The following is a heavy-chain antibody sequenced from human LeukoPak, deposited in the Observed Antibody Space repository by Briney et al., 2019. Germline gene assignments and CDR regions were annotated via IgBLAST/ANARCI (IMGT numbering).Heavy chain of an antibody. D-gene: IGHD6-19*01. V-gene: IGHV1-69*13. CDR2: IIPIFGTA. Sequence: AASVKVSCKASGGTFSSYAISWVRQAPGQGLEWMGGIIPIFGTANYAQKFQGRVTITADESTSTAYMELSSLRSEDTAVYYCARDATVAGFSKFDYWGQGTLVTVSS. J-gene: IGHJ4*02. CDR3: ARDATVAGFSKFDY. CDR1: GGTFSSYA.